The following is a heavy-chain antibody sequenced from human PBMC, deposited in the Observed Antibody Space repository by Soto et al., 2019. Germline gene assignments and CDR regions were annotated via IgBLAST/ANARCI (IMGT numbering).Heavy chain of an antibody. CDR2: ISSNGGST. J-gene: IGHJ6*02. CDR1: GFTFSSYA. D-gene: IGHD3-10*01. Sequence: HPGGSLRLSCSASGFTFSSYAMHWVRQAPGKGLEYVSAISSNGGSTYYADSVKGRFTISRDNSKNTLYLQMSSLRAEDTAVYYCVIDEYGSGSYYHYYYGMDVWGQGTTVTVSS. V-gene: IGHV3-64D*08. CDR3: VIDEYGSGSYYHYYYGMDV.